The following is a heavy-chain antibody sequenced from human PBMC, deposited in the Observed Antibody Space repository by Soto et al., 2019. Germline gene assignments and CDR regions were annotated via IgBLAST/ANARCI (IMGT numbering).Heavy chain of an antibody. CDR1: GFTFRNYD. CDR3: ARTDRDVYGLDV. CDR2: ISAAGDP. V-gene: IGHV3-13*05. Sequence: EVQLVESGGGLVQPGGSLRLSCEASGFTFRNYDMHWVRQGTGKGLEWVSGISAAGDPDYADSVEGRFTISRENAQNSFFLQMNSVRVGDTAVYYCARTDRDVYGLDVWGQGTTVIFSS. J-gene: IGHJ6*02.